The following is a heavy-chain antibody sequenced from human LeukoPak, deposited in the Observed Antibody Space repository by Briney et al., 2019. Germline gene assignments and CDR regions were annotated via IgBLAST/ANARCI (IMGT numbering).Heavy chain of an antibody. V-gene: IGHV4-4*07. J-gene: IGHJ6*03. CDR1: GGSISSYY. Sequence: SETLSLTRTVSGGSISSYYWSWIRQPAGKGLEWIGRIYTSGSANYNPSLKSRVTMSVDTSKNQFSLKLSSVTAADTAVYYCARVTGAAAGIYYYYYYMDVWGKGTTVTVSS. D-gene: IGHD6-13*01. CDR2: IYTSGSA. CDR3: ARVTGAAAGIYYYYYYMDV.